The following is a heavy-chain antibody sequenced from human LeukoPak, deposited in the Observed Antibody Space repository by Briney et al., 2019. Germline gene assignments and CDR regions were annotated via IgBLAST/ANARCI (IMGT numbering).Heavy chain of an antibody. CDR3: AREDDILTGYYKALDY. CDR1: GFTFSSYA. J-gene: IGHJ4*02. CDR2: ISYDGTNK. D-gene: IGHD3-9*01. V-gene: IGHV3-30-3*01. Sequence: GGSLRLSCAASGFTFSSYAMLWVRQAPGKGLEWVAVISYDGTNKNYGDSVKGRFTISRDNSKNTLYLQMNSLRVEDTAVYYCAREDDILTGYYKALDYWGQGTLVTVSS.